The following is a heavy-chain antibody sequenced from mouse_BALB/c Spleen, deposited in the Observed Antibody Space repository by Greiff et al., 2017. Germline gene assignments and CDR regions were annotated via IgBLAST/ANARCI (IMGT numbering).Heavy chain of an antibody. Sequence: EVKLMESGGGLVQPGGSLRLSCATSGFTFTDYYMSWVRQPPGKALEWLGFIRNKANGYTTEYSASVKGRFTISRDNSQSILYLQMNTLRAEDSATYYCARENYGSSDFDYGGQGTLSQSPQ. V-gene: IGHV7-3*02. CDR3: ARENYGSSDFDY. D-gene: IGHD1-1*01. CDR2: IRNKANGYTT. CDR1: GFTFTDYY. J-gene: IGHJ2*01.